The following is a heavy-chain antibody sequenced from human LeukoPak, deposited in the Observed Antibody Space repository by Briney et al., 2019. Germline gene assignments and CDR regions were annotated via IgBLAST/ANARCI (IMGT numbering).Heavy chain of an antibody. CDR2: ISGSGGRT. CDR1: GFTFRNYA. V-gene: IGHV3-23*01. Sequence: GGSLRLSCAASGFTFRNYAMRWVRQAPGKGLEWVSSISGSGGRTFYADSVKGRFTISRDNAKNSLYLQMNSLRAEDTAVYYCAREAAVVVTAIFDYWGQGTLVTVSS. D-gene: IGHD2-21*02. CDR3: AREAAVVVTAIFDY. J-gene: IGHJ4*02.